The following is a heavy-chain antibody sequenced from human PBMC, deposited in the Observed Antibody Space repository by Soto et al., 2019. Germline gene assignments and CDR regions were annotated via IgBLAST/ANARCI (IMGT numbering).Heavy chain of an antibody. J-gene: IGHJ4*02. D-gene: IGHD1-20*01. CDR3: AKDRGMGLHFDY. CDR1: GFTFSSYG. V-gene: IGHV3-30*18. CDR2: ISYDGSNK. Sequence: GGSLRLSFAAAGFTFSSYGMHWVRQARGKGLEWVAVISYDGSNKSYAASVKGRFTISRDNYKNTLYLQLNSLRAEDTAVYYCAKDRGMGLHFDYWVQGTLVTVSS.